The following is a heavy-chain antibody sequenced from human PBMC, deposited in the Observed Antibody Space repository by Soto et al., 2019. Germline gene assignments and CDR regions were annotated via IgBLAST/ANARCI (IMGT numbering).Heavy chain of an antibody. D-gene: IGHD6-13*01. J-gene: IGHJ6*02. Sequence: GGPLRRSSAASGFTFSSYITNWVRQAPGKGLEWVSSISSSSSYIYYADSVKGRFTISRDNAKNSLYLQMNSLRAEDTAVYYCARVLGGQQLVRGYYYGMDVWGQGTTVTVSS. CDR2: ISSSSSYI. CDR1: GFTFSSYI. CDR3: ARVLGGQQLVRGYYYGMDV. V-gene: IGHV3-21*01.